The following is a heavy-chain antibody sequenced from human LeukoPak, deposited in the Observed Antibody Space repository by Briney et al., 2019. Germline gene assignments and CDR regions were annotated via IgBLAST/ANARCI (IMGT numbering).Heavy chain of an antibody. J-gene: IGHJ4*02. Sequence: SETLSLTCAVYGRSFSGYYWSWIRQPPGKGLEWIGEINHSGSTNYNPSLKSRVTISVDTSKNQFSLKLSSVTAADTAVYYCARGPRGVLAGSDYWGQGTLVTVSS. V-gene: IGHV4-34*01. D-gene: IGHD2-8*02. CDR3: ARGPRGVLAGSDY. CDR1: GRSFSGYY. CDR2: INHSGST.